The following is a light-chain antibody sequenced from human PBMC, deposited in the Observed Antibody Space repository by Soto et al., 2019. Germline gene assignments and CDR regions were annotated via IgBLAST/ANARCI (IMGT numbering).Light chain of an antibody. J-gene: IGKJ4*01. Sequence: DIQMTQSPSTLSASVGDRVTITCRANQSVRSWLAWYQQKPGRAPKFLIYDASSLESGVPSRFSGSGSGTEFTLTISNLQPDDFATYYCQQYDNYPLTFGGGTKVDIK. V-gene: IGKV1-5*01. CDR1: QSVRSW. CDR2: DAS. CDR3: QQYDNYPLT.